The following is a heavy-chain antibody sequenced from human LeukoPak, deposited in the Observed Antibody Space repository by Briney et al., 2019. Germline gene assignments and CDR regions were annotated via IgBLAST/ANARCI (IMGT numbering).Heavy chain of an antibody. CDR1: GFTFSSYE. Sequence: PGGSLGLSCAASGFTFSSYEMNWVRQAPGKGLEWVSYISSSGSTIYYADSVKGRFTISRDNAKNSLYLQMNSLRAEDTAVYYCARDRLYGSGRIYFDYWGQGTLVTVSS. J-gene: IGHJ4*02. CDR2: ISSSGSTI. CDR3: ARDRLYGSGRIYFDY. D-gene: IGHD3-10*01. V-gene: IGHV3-48*03.